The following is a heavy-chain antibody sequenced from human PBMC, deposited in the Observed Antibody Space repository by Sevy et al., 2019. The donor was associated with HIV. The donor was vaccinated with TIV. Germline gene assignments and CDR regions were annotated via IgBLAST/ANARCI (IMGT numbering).Heavy chain of an antibody. V-gene: IGHV3-7*01. Sequence: GGSLRLSCATSGITFSSYRMSWVRQAPGKGLEWVANIDRDGSVKYYVDSVKGRFTISRDNAKNSLYLQMNSLRAEDTAVYYSARDVYVSGGHDYWGQGTLVTVSS. CDR1: GITFSSYR. CDR3: ARDVYVSGGHDY. D-gene: IGHD6-19*01. J-gene: IGHJ4*02. CDR2: IDRDGSVK.